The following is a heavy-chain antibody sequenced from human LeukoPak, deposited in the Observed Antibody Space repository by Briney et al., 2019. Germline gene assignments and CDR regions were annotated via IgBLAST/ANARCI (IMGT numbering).Heavy chain of an antibody. CDR2: IGGSGDFT. D-gene: IGHD3-10*01. J-gene: IGHJ4*02. CDR3: AKADRGWGVITKD. V-gene: IGHV3-23*01. CDR1: GFTFGTYA. Sequence: PGGSLRLSCAASGFTFGTYAMSWVRQAPGKGLEWVSAIGGSGDFTYYAEYVRGRFTISRDNSKKTLYLQMNSLRAEDTAVYYCAKADRGWGVITKDWGQGTLVTVSS.